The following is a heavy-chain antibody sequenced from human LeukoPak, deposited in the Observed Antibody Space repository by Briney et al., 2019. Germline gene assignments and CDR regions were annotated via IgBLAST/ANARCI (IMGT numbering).Heavy chain of an antibody. D-gene: IGHD3-16*02. V-gene: IGHV4-4*07. CDR2: IYTSGST. Sequence: NPSETLSLTCTVSGGSIISYYWSWIRQPAGKGLEWIGRIYTSGSTNYNPSLRSRVTMSVDTSKNQFSLNLGSVTAADTAVYYCGRDNMVWESYREFDPWGQGTMVTVSS. CDR1: GGSIISYY. J-gene: IGHJ5*02. CDR3: GRDNMVWESYREFDP.